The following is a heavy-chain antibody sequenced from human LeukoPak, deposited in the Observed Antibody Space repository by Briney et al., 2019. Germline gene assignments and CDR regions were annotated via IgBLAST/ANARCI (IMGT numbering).Heavy chain of an antibody. CDR2: IYTSGST. V-gene: IGHV4-61*02. D-gene: IGHD4-23*01. CDR3: AREPRTLSGNSGFDS. CDR1: GGSISSGSYY. Sequence: NPSETLSLTCTVSGGSISSGSYYWSWIRQPAGKGLEWIGRIYTSGSTNYNPSLKSRVTISVDTSKNQFSLKLSSVTAADTAVYYCAREPRTLSGNSGFDSWGQGTLVTVSS. J-gene: IGHJ4*02.